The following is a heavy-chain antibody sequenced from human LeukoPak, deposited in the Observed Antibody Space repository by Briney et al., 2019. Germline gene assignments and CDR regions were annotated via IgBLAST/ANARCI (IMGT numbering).Heavy chain of an antibody. Sequence: SETLSLTCTVSGDSISSYYWSWIRQPPGKGLEWIGYIHTGGGTSYIPSLKGRRTISIDTSKNQFSLKLSSVIAADSAVYYCARLTRLSTSPDRYYLDYWGQDTLVTVSS. J-gene: IGHJ4*02. CDR3: ARLTRLSTSPDRYYLDY. CDR1: GDSISSYY. V-gene: IGHV4-4*09. CDR2: IHTGGGT. D-gene: IGHD6-6*01.